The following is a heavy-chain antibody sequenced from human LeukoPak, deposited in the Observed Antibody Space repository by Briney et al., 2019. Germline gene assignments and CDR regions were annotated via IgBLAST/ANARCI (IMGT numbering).Heavy chain of an antibody. Sequence: SETLSLTCTVSGGSMSSSSYYWGWIRQPPGKGLEWIGEINHSGSTNYNPSLKSRVTISVDTSKNQFSLKLSSVTAADTAVYYCARQGVLLWFGVRDPGYYYMDVWGKGTTVTISS. CDR3: ARQGVLLWFGVRDPGYYYMDV. CDR1: GGSMSSSSYY. V-gene: IGHV4-39*01. CDR2: INHSGST. J-gene: IGHJ6*03. D-gene: IGHD3-10*01.